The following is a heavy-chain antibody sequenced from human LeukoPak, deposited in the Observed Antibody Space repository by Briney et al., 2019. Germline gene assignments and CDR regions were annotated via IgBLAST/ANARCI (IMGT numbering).Heavy chain of an antibody. Sequence: PSETLSLTCTVSGSSINVYYWSWIRQSPGKGLEWIAYISYSGSTNYNPSLKSRVTISVDTSKNQFSLRLSSMTAADTAVYYCARRATTERGHSYGLDYWGQGALVTVSS. CDR2: ISYSGST. D-gene: IGHD5-18*01. CDR1: GSSINVYY. CDR3: ARRATTERGHSYGLDY. J-gene: IGHJ4*02. V-gene: IGHV4-59*01.